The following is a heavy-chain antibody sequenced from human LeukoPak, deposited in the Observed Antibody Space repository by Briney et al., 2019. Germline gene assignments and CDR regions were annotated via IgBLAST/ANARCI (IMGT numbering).Heavy chain of an antibody. D-gene: IGHD6-6*01. Sequence: GGSLRLSCAASGFTFSSYAMRWVRQAPGKGLEWVSAISGSGGSTYYADSVKGRFTISRDNSKNTLDLQMNSLRAEDTAVCYCAKDRDSSSSWFDPWGQGTLVTVSS. CDR3: AKDRDSSSSWFDP. CDR1: GFTFSSYA. V-gene: IGHV3-23*01. J-gene: IGHJ5*02. CDR2: ISGSGGST.